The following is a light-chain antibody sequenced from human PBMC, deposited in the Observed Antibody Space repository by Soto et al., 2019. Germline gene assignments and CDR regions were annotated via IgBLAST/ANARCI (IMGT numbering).Light chain of an antibody. J-gene: IGLJ1*01. V-gene: IGLV1-51*01. CDR2: DDD. Sequence: QSVLTQPPSVSAAPGQRVTISCSGSISNIEGNSVSWYQQLPGTAPKLLIYDDDKRPSGIPDRFSGSKSGTSATLGITGFQTGDEADYYCGSWDSSLSAYVFGTGTKVTVL. CDR1: ISNIEGNS. CDR3: GSWDSSLSAYV.